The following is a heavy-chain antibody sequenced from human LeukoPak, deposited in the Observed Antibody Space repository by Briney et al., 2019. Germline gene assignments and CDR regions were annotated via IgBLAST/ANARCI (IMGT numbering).Heavy chain of an antibody. Sequence: SSVKLSFKASGGTFSSYAISWVRQAPGQGLEWMGGIILIFGTANYAQKFQVRGTITMYESTSKASMELNSRRSEDTVVYYCAREGPEYSSSVDSGRYYYYMDVWGKGTTVTVSS. CDR1: GGTFSSYA. J-gene: IGHJ6*03. D-gene: IGHD6-6*01. CDR3: AREGPEYSSSVDSGRYYYYMDV. V-gene: IGHV1-69*05. CDR2: IILIFGTA.